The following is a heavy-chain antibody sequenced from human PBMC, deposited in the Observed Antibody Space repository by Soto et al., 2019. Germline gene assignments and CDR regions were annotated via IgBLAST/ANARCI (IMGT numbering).Heavy chain of an antibody. Sequence: PSETLSLTCAVYGGSFSGYYWSWIRQPPGKGLEWIGEINHSGSTNYNPSLKSRVTISVDTSKNQFSLKLSSVTAADTAVYYCARLSIAVPNDAFDIWGQGTMVTVSS. CDR3: ARLSIAVPNDAFDI. V-gene: IGHV4-34*01. J-gene: IGHJ3*02. CDR2: INHSGST. D-gene: IGHD6-19*01. CDR1: GGSFSGYY.